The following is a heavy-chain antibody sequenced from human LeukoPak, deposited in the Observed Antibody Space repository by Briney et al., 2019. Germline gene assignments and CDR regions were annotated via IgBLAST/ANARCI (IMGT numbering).Heavy chain of an antibody. Sequence: PSETLSLTCAVYRGSSSGYYWSWIRQPPGTGLEWIGDVNGDGSTSYNPSLQTRVSISGDTSKNQLSLKLTSVSAADTAVYYCASPATGNRDGFDYWSQGTLVSVSS. CDR2: VNGDGST. CDR1: RGSSSGYY. D-gene: IGHD5-24*01. CDR3: ASPATGNRDGFDY. V-gene: IGHV4-34*01. J-gene: IGHJ4*02.